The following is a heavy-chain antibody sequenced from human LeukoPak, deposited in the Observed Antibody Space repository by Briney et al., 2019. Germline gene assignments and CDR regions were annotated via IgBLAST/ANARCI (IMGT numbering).Heavy chain of an antibody. Sequence: SETLSLTCTVSGASISSGDHYWSWIRQPPGKGLEWIGYIYYSGSTYYNPSLKSRVTISVDTSKNQFSLKLSSVTAADTAVYYCARRGTPTEADYWGQGTLVTVSS. CDR2: IYYSGST. D-gene: IGHD1-1*01. J-gene: IGHJ4*02. CDR3: ARRGTPTEADY. V-gene: IGHV4-31*03. CDR1: GASISSGDHY.